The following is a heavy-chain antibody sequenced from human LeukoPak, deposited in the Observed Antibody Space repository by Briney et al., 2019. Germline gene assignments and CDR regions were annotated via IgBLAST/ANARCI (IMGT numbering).Heavy chain of an antibody. D-gene: IGHD6-6*01. CDR2: IYYSGST. Sequence: PSETLSLTCNVSGGSISSYYWSWIRQPPGKGLEWIGYIYYSGSTNYKPSLKSRVTISVDTSKNQFSLKLSSVTAADTAVYYCARDPTPARPPRGPSYYFDYWGQGALVTVSS. J-gene: IGHJ4*02. V-gene: IGHV4-59*12. CDR3: ARDPTPARPPRGPSYYFDY. CDR1: GGSISSYY.